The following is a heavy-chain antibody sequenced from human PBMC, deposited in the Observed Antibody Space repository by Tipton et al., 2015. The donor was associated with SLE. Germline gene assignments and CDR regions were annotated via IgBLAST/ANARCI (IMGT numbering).Heavy chain of an antibody. J-gene: IGHJ4*02. CDR3: ARVTNYYDSSGYDESPYYFDY. CDR2: IYYSGST. CDR1: GGSISSYY. V-gene: IGHV4-59*01. D-gene: IGHD3-22*01. Sequence: TLSLTCTVSGGSISSYYWSWIRQPPGKGLEWIGYIYYSGSTNYNPSLKSRVTISVDTSKNQFSLKLSSVTAADTAVYYCARVTNYYDSSGYDESPYYFDYWGQGTLVTVSS.